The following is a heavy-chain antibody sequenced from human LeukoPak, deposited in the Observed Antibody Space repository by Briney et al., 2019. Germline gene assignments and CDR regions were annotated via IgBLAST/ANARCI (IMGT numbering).Heavy chain of an antibody. CDR2: INHSGST. V-gene: IGHV4-34*01. Sequence: SETLSLTCAVYGGSFSGYYWSWIRQPPGKGLEWIGEINHSGSTNYNPSLKSRVTISVDTSKYQFSLKLSSVTAADTAVYYCARHGDTSGYYYYVDYWGQGTLVTVSS. CDR3: ARHGDTSGYYYYVDY. J-gene: IGHJ4*02. D-gene: IGHD3-22*01. CDR1: GGSFSGYY.